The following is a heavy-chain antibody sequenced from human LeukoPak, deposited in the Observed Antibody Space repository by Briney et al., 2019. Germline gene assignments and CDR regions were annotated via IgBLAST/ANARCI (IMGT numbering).Heavy chain of an antibody. Sequence: SETLSLTCTVSGGSISSYYWSWIRQPPGKGLEWIGYIYYSGSTNYNPSLKSRVTMSVDTSKNQFSLKLSSVTAADTAVHYCARATFRQLNYYYMDVWGKGTTVTVPS. CDR1: GGSISSYY. J-gene: IGHJ6*03. CDR3: ARATFRQLNYYYMDV. CDR2: IYYSGST. V-gene: IGHV4-59*12. D-gene: IGHD6-13*01.